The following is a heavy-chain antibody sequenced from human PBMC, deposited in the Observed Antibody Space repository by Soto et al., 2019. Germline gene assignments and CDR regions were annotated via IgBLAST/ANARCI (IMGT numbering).Heavy chain of an antibody. Sequence: PGGGLRLSCAASGVTFSRYAMSWVRQSPGKGLEWVSAISGSGGSTYYADSVKGRFTISRDNSRNTLYLQMNSLRAEDTPVYYCAILPRKGYGGVDDWGQGTRVTVS. V-gene: IGHV3-23*01. D-gene: IGHD5-12*01. CDR3: AILPRKGYGGVDD. J-gene: IGHJ4*02. CDR2: ISGSGGST. CDR1: GVTFSRYA.